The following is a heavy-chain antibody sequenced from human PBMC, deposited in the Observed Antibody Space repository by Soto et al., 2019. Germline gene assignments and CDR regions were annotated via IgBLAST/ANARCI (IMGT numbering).Heavy chain of an antibody. CDR3: AGGVGIHYSYSYLAV. J-gene: IGHJ6*03. D-gene: IGHD2-15*01. CDR1: GGSISGFY. Sequence: SETLSLICTVSGGSISGFYWSWIRQSPGKGLEWIGYIDHSGSGHYNPSLKSRVAISVDTSKNQFSLNVTSVTAADTAVYYCAGGVGIHYSYSYLAVGGKGTRVTVSS. CDR2: IDHSGSG. V-gene: IGHV4-59*01.